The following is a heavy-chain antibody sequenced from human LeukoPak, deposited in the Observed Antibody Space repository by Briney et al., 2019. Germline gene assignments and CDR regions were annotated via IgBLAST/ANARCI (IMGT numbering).Heavy chain of an antibody. J-gene: IGHJ6*03. Sequence: GASVKVSCKASGYTFTGYYMHWVRQAPGQGLEWMGWINPNSGGTNYAQKFQGRVTMTRDTSISTAYMELSRLRSDDTAVYYCARGNHYYGSGSYFHYYYMDVWGKGTTVTVSS. CDR2: INPNSGGT. CDR3: ARGNHYYGSGSYFHYYYMDV. CDR1: GYTFTGYY. V-gene: IGHV1-2*02. D-gene: IGHD3-10*01.